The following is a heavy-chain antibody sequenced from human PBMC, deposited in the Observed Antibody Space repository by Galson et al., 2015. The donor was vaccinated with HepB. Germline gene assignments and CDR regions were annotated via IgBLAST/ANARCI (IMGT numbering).Heavy chain of an antibody. V-gene: IGHV1-46*03. CDR1: GYTFTSYY. D-gene: IGHD6-13*01. Sequence: SVKVSCKASGYTFTSYYMHWVRQAPGQGLEWMGIINPSGGSTSYAQKFQGRVTMTRDTSTSTVYMELSSLRSEDTAVYYCARGLSGKIAAADNDAFDIWGQGTMVTVSS. CDR2: INPSGGST. CDR3: ARGLSGKIAAADNDAFDI. J-gene: IGHJ3*02.